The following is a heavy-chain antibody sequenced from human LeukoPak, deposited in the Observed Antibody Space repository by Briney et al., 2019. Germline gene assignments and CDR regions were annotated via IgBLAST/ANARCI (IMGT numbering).Heavy chain of an antibody. CDR2: IYYSGST. CDR3: ARDYGSGSYYNDAFDI. Sequence: SETLSLTCTVSGGSISSSSYYWGWIRQPPGQGLEWIGYIYYSGSTNYNPSLKSRVTISVDTSKNQFSLKLSSVTAADTAVYYCARDYGSGSYYNDAFDIWGQGTMVTVSS. J-gene: IGHJ3*02. D-gene: IGHD3-10*01. V-gene: IGHV4-61*01. CDR1: GGSISSSSYY.